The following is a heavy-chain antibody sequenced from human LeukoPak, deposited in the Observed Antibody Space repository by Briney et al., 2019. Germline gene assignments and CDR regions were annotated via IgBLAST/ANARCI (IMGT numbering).Heavy chain of an antibody. Sequence: GASVKVSCKASGYTFTSYGITWLRQAPGQGLEWMGWISAYNGNTNYAQMFQGRVTMTTDTSTSTAYMELRSLRSDDTAVYYCARETTVTSQSFDYWGQGTLVTVCS. CDR2: ISAYNGNT. V-gene: IGHV1-18*01. CDR3: ARETTVTSQSFDY. CDR1: GYTFTSYG. J-gene: IGHJ4*02. D-gene: IGHD4-17*01.